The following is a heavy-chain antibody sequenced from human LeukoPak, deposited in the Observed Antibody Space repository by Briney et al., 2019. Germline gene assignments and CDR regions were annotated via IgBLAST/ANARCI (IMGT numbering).Heavy chain of an antibody. CDR2: IYYSGST. CDR3: ARGDDFWSGYYTYYYFDY. J-gene: IGHJ4*02. V-gene: IGHV4-59*01. CDR1: GGSISSYY. D-gene: IGHD3-3*01. Sequence: PSETLSLTCTVSGGSISSYYWSWVRQPPGKGLEWVGYIYYSGSTNYNPSLQSRVTISVATSKNQFSLKLSSVTAADTAVYYCARGDDFWSGYYTYYYFDYWGQGTLVTVSS.